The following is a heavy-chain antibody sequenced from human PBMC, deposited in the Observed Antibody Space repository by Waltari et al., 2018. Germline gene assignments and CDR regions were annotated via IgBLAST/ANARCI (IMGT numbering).Heavy chain of an antibody. CDR2: ITRSSSTI. J-gene: IGHJ4*02. CDR1: GFTFSGYS. V-gene: IGHV3-48*02. CDR3: ARSGVAAAGDDY. D-gene: IGHD6-13*01. Sequence: EVQLVESGGGLVQPGGSLRLSCAASGFTFSGYSMNWVCQAPGKGLEWVSDITRSSSTIYYADSVKGRFTVSRDNAKNSLYLQMNSLGDEDTAVYYCARSGVAAAGDDYWGQGTLVTVSS.